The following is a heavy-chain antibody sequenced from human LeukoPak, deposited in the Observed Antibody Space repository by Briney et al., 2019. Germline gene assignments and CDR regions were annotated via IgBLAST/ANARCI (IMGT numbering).Heavy chain of an antibody. Sequence: SETLSLTCAVYGGSFSVYYWSWIRQPPGKGLEWIGEINHSGSTNYNPSLKSRVTISVDTSKNQFSLKLSSVTAADTAVYYCARGGDSSSWYLYYFDYWGQGTLVTVSS. CDR3: ARGGDSSSWYLYYFDY. CDR1: GGSFSVYY. V-gene: IGHV4-34*01. J-gene: IGHJ4*02. D-gene: IGHD6-13*01. CDR2: INHSGST.